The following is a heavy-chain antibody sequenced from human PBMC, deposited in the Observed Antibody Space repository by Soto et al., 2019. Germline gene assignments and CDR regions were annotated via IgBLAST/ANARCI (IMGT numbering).Heavy chain of an antibody. Sequence: ASVKVSCKASGYTFTGYYMHWVRQAPGQGLEWMGWINPNSGGTNYAQKFQGWVTMTRDTSISTAYMELSRLRSDDTAVYYCARAVDTAMVWGRRPTFYFDYWGQGTLVTVSS. CDR3: ARAVDTAMVWGRRPTFYFDY. J-gene: IGHJ4*02. CDR2: INPNSGGT. V-gene: IGHV1-2*04. CDR1: GYTFTGYY. D-gene: IGHD5-18*01.